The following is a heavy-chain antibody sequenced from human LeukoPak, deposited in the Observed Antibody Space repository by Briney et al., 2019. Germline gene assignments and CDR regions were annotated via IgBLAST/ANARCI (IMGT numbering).Heavy chain of an antibody. CDR2: IIPILGIA. CDR1: GGTFSSYT. Sequence: SAKVSCKASGGTFSSYTISWVRQAPGQGLEWMGRIIPILGIANYAQKFQGRVTITADKSTSTAYMELSSLRSEDTAVYYCARSNYDFWSGYYPNFDYWGQGTLVTVSS. J-gene: IGHJ4*02. D-gene: IGHD3-3*01. V-gene: IGHV1-69*02. CDR3: ARSNYDFWSGYYPNFDY.